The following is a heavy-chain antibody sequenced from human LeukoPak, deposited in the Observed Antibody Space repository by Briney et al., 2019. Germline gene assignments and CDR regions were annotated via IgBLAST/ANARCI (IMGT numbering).Heavy chain of an antibody. D-gene: IGHD3-16*01. J-gene: IGHJ4*02. CDR1: GGSISSYY. CDR2: IYYSGST. V-gene: IGHV4-59*01. Sequence: SETLSLTCTVSGGSISSYYWSWIRQPPGKGLEWIGYIYYSGSTNYNPSLKSRVPISVDTSKNQFSLKLSSVTAADTAVYYCARDSLFSGFDYWGQGTLVTVSS. CDR3: ARDSLFSGFDY.